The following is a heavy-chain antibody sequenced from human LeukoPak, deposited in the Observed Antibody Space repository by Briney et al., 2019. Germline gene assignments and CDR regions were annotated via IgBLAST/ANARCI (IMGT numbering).Heavy chain of an antibody. CDR1: GGSISSGGYY. J-gene: IGHJ4*02. Sequence: SETLSLTCTVSGGSISSGGYYWSWIRQHPGKGLEWIGYIYYSGSTYYNPSLKSRVAISVDTSKNQFSLKLSSVSAADTAVYYCARFAGSYYFDYWGQGTLVTVSS. V-gene: IGHV4-31*03. D-gene: IGHD1-26*01. CDR3: ARFAGSYYFDY. CDR2: IYYSGST.